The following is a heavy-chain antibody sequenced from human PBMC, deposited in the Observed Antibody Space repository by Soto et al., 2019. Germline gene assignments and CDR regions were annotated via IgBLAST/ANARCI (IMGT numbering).Heavy chain of an antibody. Sequence: EVQLLESGGGLVQPGGSLRLSCVASGFTFSIYAMNWVRQAPGKGLEWVSTISGVGGSTYYADSMKGRFTISRDNSKNTLYLQMNSLRAEDTAIYYCARDSDRKSWGSSTFDIWGQGTMVTVSS. CDR2: ISGVGGST. V-gene: IGHV3-23*01. J-gene: IGHJ3*02. CDR1: GFTFSIYA. D-gene: IGHD7-27*01. CDR3: ARDSDRKSWGSSTFDI.